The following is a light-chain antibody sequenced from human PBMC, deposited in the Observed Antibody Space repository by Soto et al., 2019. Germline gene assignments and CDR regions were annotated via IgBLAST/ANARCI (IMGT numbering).Light chain of an antibody. CDR1: QSVSSN. V-gene: IGKV3-15*01. J-gene: IGKJ5*01. CDR3: QQYKNWPPEIT. CDR2: GAS. Sequence: EIVMTQSPATLSVSPGERATLSCRASQSVSSNLAWYQQKPGQAPRLLIYGASTRATGIPARFSGSGSGTGFTLTISRLQSEDFAVYYCQQYKNWPPEITFGQGTRLEI.